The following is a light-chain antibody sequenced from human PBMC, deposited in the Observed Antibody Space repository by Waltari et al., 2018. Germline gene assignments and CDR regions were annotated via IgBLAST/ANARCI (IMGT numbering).Light chain of an antibody. J-gene: IGLJ1*01. CDR3: CSYTGSSTLWV. CDR2: DVS. CDR1: SSDARGNTY. V-gene: IGLV2-14*01. Sequence: QSALPHPPSVSGSPGQSITIPCPGTSSDARGNTYVPSYQQHPGKAPKLMISDVSNRPSGVSNRFSGSKSGNTASLTISGLQAEDEAHYYCCSYTGSSTLWVFGTGTKVTVL.